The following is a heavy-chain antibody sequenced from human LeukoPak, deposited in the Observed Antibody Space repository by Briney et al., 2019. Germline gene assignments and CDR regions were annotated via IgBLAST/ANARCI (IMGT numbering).Heavy chain of an antibody. CDR1: GYTFTGYY. D-gene: IGHD5-18*01. CDR2: MNPNSGNT. J-gene: IGHJ5*02. Sequence: ASVKVSCKASGYTFTGYYMHWVRQATGQGLEWMGWMNPNSGNTGYAQKFQGRVTMTRNTSISTAYMELSSLRSEDTAVYYCARGGRNTAMVNPWGQGTLVTVSS. CDR3: ARGGRNTAMVNP. V-gene: IGHV1-8*02.